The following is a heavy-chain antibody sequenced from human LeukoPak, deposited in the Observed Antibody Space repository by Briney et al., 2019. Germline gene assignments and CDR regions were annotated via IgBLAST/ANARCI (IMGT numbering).Heavy chain of an antibody. CDR3: AIDRVPAAMVYWFDP. Sequence: GGSLRLSCAASGFTFSSYGMHWVRQAPGKGLEWVAVIWYDGSNKYYADSVKGRFTISRDNSKNTLYLQMNSLGAEDTAVYYCAIDRVPAAMVYWFDPWGQGTLVTVSS. V-gene: IGHV3-33*01. J-gene: IGHJ5*02. CDR1: GFTFSSYG. D-gene: IGHD2-2*01. CDR2: IWYDGSNK.